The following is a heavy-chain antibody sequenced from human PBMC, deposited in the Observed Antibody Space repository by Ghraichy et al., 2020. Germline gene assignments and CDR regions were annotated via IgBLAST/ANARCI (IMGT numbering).Heavy chain of an antibody. CDR2: IKQDGSEK. D-gene: IGHD3-10*01. CDR1: GFTFSDYW. J-gene: IGHJ4*02. V-gene: IGHV3-7*03. Sequence: GGSLRLSCVASGFTFSDYWMSWVRQTPGKGLEWVANIKQDGSEKNYLDSVKGRFTISRDNAKKLLYLQMTSLRVEDTAIYYCVSSGAVFDYWGQGTLVTVSS. CDR3: VSSGAVFDY.